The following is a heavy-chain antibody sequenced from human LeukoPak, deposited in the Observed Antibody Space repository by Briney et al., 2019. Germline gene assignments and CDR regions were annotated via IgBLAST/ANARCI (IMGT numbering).Heavy chain of an antibody. Sequence: GGSLRLSCAASGFTFEASAMNWVRQAPGKGLEWVSYISSSSSTIYYADSVKGRFTISRDNAKNSLYLQMNSLRAEDTAVYYCARGGDYTGDYWGQGTLVTVSS. CDR1: GFTFEASA. J-gene: IGHJ4*02. D-gene: IGHD4-17*01. V-gene: IGHV3-48*01. CDR2: ISSSSSTI. CDR3: ARGGDYTGDY.